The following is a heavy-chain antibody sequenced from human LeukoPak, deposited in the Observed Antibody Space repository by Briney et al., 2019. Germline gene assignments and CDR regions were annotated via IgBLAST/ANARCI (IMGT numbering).Heavy chain of an antibody. V-gene: IGHV1-2*02. CDR3: ARIQLWLQSSAFDI. CDR2: INPNSGGT. Sequence: ASVKVSCKASGYTITGYYMHWVRQAPGQGLEWMGWINPNSGGTNYAQKFQGRVTMTRDTSISTAYMELSRLRSDDTAVYYCARIQLWLQSSAFDIWGQGTMVTVSS. CDR1: GYTITGYY. D-gene: IGHD5-18*01. J-gene: IGHJ3*02.